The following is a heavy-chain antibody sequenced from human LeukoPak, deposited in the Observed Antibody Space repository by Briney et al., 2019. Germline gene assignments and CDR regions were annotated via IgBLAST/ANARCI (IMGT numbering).Heavy chain of an antibody. Sequence: SETQSLTCTVSGGSISSYYWSWIRQAPGKGLEWIGYIYYSGSTNYNPSLKSRVTISVDTSKNQFSLKLSSVTAADTAVYYCARQYFDYWGQGTLVTVSS. V-gene: IGHV4-59*08. CDR3: ARQYFDY. J-gene: IGHJ4*02. CDR2: IYYSGST. CDR1: GGSISSYY.